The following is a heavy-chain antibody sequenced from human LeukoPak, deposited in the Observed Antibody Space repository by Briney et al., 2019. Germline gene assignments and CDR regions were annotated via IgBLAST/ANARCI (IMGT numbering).Heavy chain of an antibody. CDR2: ISYDGSNR. D-gene: IGHD2-2*01. J-gene: IGHJ4*02. Sequence: GRSLRLSCAASGFTFSTYAMHWVRQAPGKGVEWVAVISYDGSNRYADSVKGRFTISRDSYRHTVYLQMNSLRDEDTAVYYCARDQGYCTTTSCYSIGGYFDYWGQGTLVTVSS. CDR3: ARDQGYCTTTSCYSIGGYFDY. CDR1: GFTFSTYA. V-gene: IGHV3-30-3*01.